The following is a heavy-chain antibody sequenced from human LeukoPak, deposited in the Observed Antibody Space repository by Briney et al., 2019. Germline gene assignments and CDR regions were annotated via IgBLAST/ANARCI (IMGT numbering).Heavy chain of an antibody. Sequence: GGSLRLSCAASGFTFSSYAMSWVRQAPGKGLEWVSAISGGGGSTYYADSVRGRFTISRDNSKNTLYLQMNSLRAEDTAVYYCAKSRGSGSYYPVGYFQHWGQGTLVTVSS. J-gene: IGHJ1*01. CDR1: GFTFSSYA. V-gene: IGHV3-23*01. D-gene: IGHD3-10*01. CDR3: AKSRGSGSYYPVGYFQH. CDR2: ISGGGGST.